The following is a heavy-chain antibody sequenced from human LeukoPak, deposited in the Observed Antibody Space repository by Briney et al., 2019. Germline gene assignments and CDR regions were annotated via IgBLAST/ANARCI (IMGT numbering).Heavy chain of an antibody. CDR3: ARGRSGSYWRLDY. D-gene: IGHD1-26*01. Sequence: PSETLSLTCAVYGGSFSGYYWSWIRQPPGKGLEWIGEINHSGSTNYNPSLKSRVTISVDTSKNQFSLKLSSVTAADTAVYYCARGRSGSYWRLDYWGQGTLVTVSS. J-gene: IGHJ4*02. V-gene: IGHV4-34*01. CDR2: INHSGST. CDR1: GGSFSGYY.